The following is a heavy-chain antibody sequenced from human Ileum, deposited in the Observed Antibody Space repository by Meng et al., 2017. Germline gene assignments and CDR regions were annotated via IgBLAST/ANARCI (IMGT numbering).Heavy chain of an antibody. CDR3: VPVRDPSSWSLHY. CDR2: IKSKNDGGTS. Sequence: EWRVVESGGGFSEPGGSLILSCAALGFTFSIAWMTWVRQAPGKGLEWVGRIKSKNDGGTSDYAAPVKGRFTISRDDSKTTLYLQMNSLKTEDTGVYYCVPVRDPSSWSLHYWGQGTLVTVSS. J-gene: IGHJ4*02. V-gene: IGHV3-15*01. CDR1: GFTFSIAW. D-gene: IGHD6-13*01.